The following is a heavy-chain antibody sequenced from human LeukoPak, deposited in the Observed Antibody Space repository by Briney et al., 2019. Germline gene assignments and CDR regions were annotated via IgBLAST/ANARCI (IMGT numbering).Heavy chain of an antibody. CDR3: ARGGGYYGIDY. V-gene: IGHV3-66*02. D-gene: IGHD3-10*01. CDR1: GFTVDSNY. CDR2: IYSAGNT. Sequence: GGSLRLSCAASGFTVDSNYMNWVRQAPGKGLEWVSVIYSAGNTYYAGSVKGRFTISRDNSKNTLYLQMNSLRTEDTAVYYCARGGGYYGIDYWGQGTLVTVSS. J-gene: IGHJ4*02.